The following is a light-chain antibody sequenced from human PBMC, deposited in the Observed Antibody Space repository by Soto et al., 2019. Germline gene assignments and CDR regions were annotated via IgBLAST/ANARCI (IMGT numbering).Light chain of an antibody. J-gene: IGLJ2*01. CDR1: SSNIGSHT. CDR3: AAWDDSLNGVV. Sequence: QSVLTQPPSASGTPGQRVTISCSGSSSNIGSHTVNWYQQLPGTTPRLLIYNTYYRPSGVPDRFSGSKSGTSASLAISGLQSEDEADYYCAAWDDSLNGVVFGGGTKPPS. CDR2: NTY. V-gene: IGLV1-44*01.